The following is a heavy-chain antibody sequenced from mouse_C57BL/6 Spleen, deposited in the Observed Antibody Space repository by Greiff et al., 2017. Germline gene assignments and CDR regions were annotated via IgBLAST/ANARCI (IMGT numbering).Heavy chain of an antibody. V-gene: IGHV5-6*02. J-gene: IGHJ1*03. Sequence: EVMLVESGGDLVKPGGSLKLSCAASGFTFSSYGMSWVRQTPDKRLEWVATISSGGSYTYYPDSVKGRFTISRDNAKNTLYLQMSSLTSEDTAMYYCARRYGSSLWYFDVWGTGTTVTVSS. D-gene: IGHD1-1*01. CDR2: ISSGGSYT. CDR1: GFTFSSYG. CDR3: ARRYGSSLWYFDV.